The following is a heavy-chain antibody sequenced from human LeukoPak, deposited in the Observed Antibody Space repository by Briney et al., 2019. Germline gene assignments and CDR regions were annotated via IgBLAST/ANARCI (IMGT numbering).Heavy chain of an antibody. CDR2: MSHSGTT. J-gene: IGHJ4*02. V-gene: IGHV4-39*01. D-gene: IGHD3-10*01. CDR3: ANRRNYGYFDY. CDR1: GGSICSTSYY. Sequence: SETLSLTCTVSGGSICSTSYYWGWIRQPPGKGLEWIGSMSHSGTTYYNPSLKSRFTISADTSKNQFSLKLTSVTAADTAVYYCANRRNYGYFDYWGQGTLVMVSS.